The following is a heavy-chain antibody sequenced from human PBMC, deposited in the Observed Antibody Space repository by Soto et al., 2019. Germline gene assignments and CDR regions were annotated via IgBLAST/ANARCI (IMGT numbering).Heavy chain of an antibody. CDR1: RFTFSSYA. V-gene: IGHV3-30-3*01. Sequence: GGSLSLYCAASRFTFSSYAMHWVLQAPGKGLEWVAVISYDGSNKYYADSVKGRFTISRDNSKNTLYLQMNSLRAEDTAGYYCSRGPVVLWCGELSSWGMAACGLSTPAIVSS. J-gene: IGHJ6*02. CDR3: SRGPVVLWCGELSSWGMAA. D-gene: IGHD3-10*01. CDR2: ISYDGSNK.